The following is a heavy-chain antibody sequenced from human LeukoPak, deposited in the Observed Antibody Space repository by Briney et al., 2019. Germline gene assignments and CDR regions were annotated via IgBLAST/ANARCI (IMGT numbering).Heavy chain of an antibody. CDR2: INPSGGNT. CDR1: GYIFTSYY. CDR3: AREGPDYYGSGSYYTRVDY. V-gene: IGHV1-46*01. D-gene: IGHD3-10*01. Sequence: ASVKVSCKASGYIFTSYYIHWVRQAPGQGLEWMGIINPSGGNTNYAQKFQGRVTMTRDTSTSTVYMELSSLRSEDTAVYYCAREGPDYYGSGSYYTRVDYWGQGTLVTVSS. J-gene: IGHJ4*02.